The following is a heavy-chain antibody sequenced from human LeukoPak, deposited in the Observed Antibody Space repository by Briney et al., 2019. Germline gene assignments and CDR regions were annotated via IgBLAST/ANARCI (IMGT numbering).Heavy chain of an antibody. CDR3: ARDQVDTASFYYFDY. D-gene: IGHD5-18*01. Sequence: GRSLRLSCAASGFTFSSYGMHWVRQAPGKGLEWEAVIWYDESNKYYADSVKGRFTISRDNSKNTLYLQMNSLRAEDTAVYYCARDQVDTASFYYFDYWGQGTLVTVSS. CDR2: IWYDESNK. J-gene: IGHJ4*02. CDR1: GFTFSSYG. V-gene: IGHV3-33*01.